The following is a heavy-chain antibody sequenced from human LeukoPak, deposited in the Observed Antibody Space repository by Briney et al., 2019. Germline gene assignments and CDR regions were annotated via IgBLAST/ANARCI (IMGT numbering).Heavy chain of an antibody. Sequence: SETLSLTCTVSGGSISSYYWSWIRQPPGKGLEWIGYIYYSGSTNYNPSLKSRVTISVDTSKNQFSLKLSSVTAADTAVYYCARRVDSSGFLNWGQGTLVTVSS. J-gene: IGHJ4*02. D-gene: IGHD6-19*01. CDR3: ARRVDSSGFLN. V-gene: IGHV4-59*01. CDR2: IYYSGST. CDR1: GGSISSYY.